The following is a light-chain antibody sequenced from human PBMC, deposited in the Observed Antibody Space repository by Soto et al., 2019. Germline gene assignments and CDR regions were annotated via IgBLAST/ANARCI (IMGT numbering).Light chain of an antibody. Sequence: DIQMTQSPSTLSASVGGRVTITCRASQSISHFLAWYQQKPGKVPKLLIYDASNLGSGVPSRFSGSGSGTDFTLTISGLQPDDFTTYYCQQYTSYSRAFGQGTKV. V-gene: IGKV1-5*01. CDR1: QSISHF. J-gene: IGKJ1*01. CDR3: QQYTSYSRA. CDR2: DAS.